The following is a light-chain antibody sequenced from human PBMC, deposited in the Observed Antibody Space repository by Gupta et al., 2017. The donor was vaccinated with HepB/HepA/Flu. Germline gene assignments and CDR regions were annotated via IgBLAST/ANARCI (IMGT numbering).Light chain of an antibody. CDR3: QQYNSWLCT. CDR2: GAS. J-gene: IGKJ2*02. CDR1: QSVSSN. Sequence: EIVMTQSPATLSVSPGERATLSCRASQSVSSNLAWYQQKPGQAPRLLIYGASTRATGIAARFSGSGSGTEFTLTISSLQSEDFAVYYCQQYNSWLCTFGQGTKLEIK. V-gene: IGKV3-15*01.